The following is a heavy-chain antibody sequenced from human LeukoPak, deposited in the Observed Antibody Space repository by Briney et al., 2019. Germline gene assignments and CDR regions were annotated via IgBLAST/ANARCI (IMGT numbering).Heavy chain of an antibody. CDR3: ARGIYDSSGYYFY. D-gene: IGHD3-22*01. J-gene: IGHJ4*02. CDR2: INHSGST. Sequence: KPSETLSLTCAVYGGSFSVYYWSWIRQPPGKGLEWIGEINHSGSTNYNPSLKSRVTISVDTSKNQFSLKLSSVTAADTAVYYCARGIYDSSGYYFYWGQGTLVTVSS. V-gene: IGHV4-34*01. CDR1: GGSFSVYY.